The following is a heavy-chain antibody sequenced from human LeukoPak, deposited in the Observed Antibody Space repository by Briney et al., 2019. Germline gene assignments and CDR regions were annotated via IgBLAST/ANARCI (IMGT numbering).Heavy chain of an antibody. D-gene: IGHD5-12*01. J-gene: IGHJ3*02. CDR3: ARVGLPDAFDI. CDR2: IIPIFGTA. Sequence: SVKVSCKASGYTFTGYYIHWVRQAPGQGLEWMGGIIPIFGTANYAQKFQGRVTITADESTSTAYMELSSLRSEDTAVYYCARVGLPDAFDIWGQGTMVTVSS. V-gene: IGHV1-69*13. CDR1: GYTFTGYY.